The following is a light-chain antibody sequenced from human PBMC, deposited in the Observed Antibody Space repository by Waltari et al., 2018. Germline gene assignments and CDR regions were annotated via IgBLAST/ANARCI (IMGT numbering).Light chain of an antibody. V-gene: IGLV2-23*02. CDR2: EVS. CDR3: CSYAGSSTWV. CDR1: ISDVGSYNL. Sequence: QSALTPPASVSGSPGQSITISCPGTISDVGSYNLVSWYQQHPGKVPNLMIYEVSQRPSEVWNRFSGCKSVNTASLPISGLQADDEADYYRCSYAGSSTWVFGGGTKLTVL. J-gene: IGLJ3*02.